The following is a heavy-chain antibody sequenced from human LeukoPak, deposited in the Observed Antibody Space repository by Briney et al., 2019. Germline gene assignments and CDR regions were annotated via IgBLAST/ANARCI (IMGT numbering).Heavy chain of an antibody. J-gene: IGHJ3*02. CDR2: ISWNSGSI. V-gene: IGHV3-9*01. Sequence: PGRSLRLSCAASGFTFDDYAMHCVRQAPRKGLGWVSGISWNSGSIGYADSVKGRFTISRDNAKNSLYLPMNIVRAEDTALYYCAKEGLESAFDIWGQGTMVTVSS. CDR3: AKEGLESAFDI. CDR1: GFTFDDYA.